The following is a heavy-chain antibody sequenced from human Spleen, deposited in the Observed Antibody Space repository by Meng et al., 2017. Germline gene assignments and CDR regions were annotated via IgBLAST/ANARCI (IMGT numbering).Heavy chain of an antibody. CDR2: ISGGST. D-gene: IGHD3-10*01. CDR3: AEAEFDYFGSESIDY. J-gene: IGHJ4*02. Sequence: GESLKTSCADSGFTVSTNEMNLVRQAPGKGLGWVSSISGGSTYYADSMMGRITISRDNSKNTLYLQMGGLRAEDTADYYCAEAEFDYFGSESIDYWGQGTLVTVSS. V-gene: IGHV3-38-3*01. CDR1: GFTVSTNE.